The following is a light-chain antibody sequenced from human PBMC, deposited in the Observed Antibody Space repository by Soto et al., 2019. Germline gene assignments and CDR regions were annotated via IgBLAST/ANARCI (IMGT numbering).Light chain of an antibody. V-gene: IGKV3-15*01. J-gene: IGKJ1*01. CDR1: QSVSSN. Sequence: EIVMTQSPATLSLSPGERATLSCRASQSVSSNLAWYQQKPGQAPRLLIYGASTRATGIPARFSGSGSGTEFTLTISSLQSEDFAVYYCQQYNNWTRTFG. CDR2: GAS. CDR3: QQYNNWTRT.